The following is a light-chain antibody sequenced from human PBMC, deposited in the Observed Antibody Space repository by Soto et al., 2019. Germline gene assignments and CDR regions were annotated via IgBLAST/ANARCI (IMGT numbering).Light chain of an antibody. CDR1: QSVSID. Sequence: EIVLTQCPSTGSLSARERFTLSCGASQSVSIDLAWYQQKPGQAPRLLIYGASTRATDIPATFTGSGSGTEFTLTISSLQSEDIAVYYCQQYNKWPQTFGQGTKVDI. V-gene: IGKV3-15*01. J-gene: IGKJ1*01. CDR3: QQYNKWPQT. CDR2: GAS.